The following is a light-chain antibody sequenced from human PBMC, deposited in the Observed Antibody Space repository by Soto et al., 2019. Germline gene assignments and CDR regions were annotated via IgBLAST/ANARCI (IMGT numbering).Light chain of an antibody. V-gene: IGKV3-11*01. CDR2: GAS. CDR3: QQRSNWPPLT. CDR1: QSISTN. J-gene: IGKJ4*01. Sequence: EIVLTQSPTTLSLSPGERATLSCRASQSISTNLAWYQQKPGQAPRLLVYGASNRATGIPVRFRGSGSGTDFALTISSLEPEDFALYYCQQRSNWPPLTFGGGTKVEI.